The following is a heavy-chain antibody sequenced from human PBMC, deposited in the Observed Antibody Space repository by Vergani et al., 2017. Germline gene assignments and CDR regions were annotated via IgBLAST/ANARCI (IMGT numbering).Heavy chain of an antibody. CDR2: IIPIFGTA. V-gene: IGHV1-69*06. J-gene: IGHJ3*02. Sequence: QVQLLQSGAEVKKPGSSVKVSCKASGGTFSSYAISCVRQAPGQGLEWMGGIIPIFGTANYAQKFQGRVTITAEKPTSTAYMELSSLRSEDTAVYYCARDIMGDSTMDALDIGGQGRMVTVSS. CDR3: ARDIMGDSTMDALDI. D-gene: IGHD1-26*01. CDR1: GGTFSSYA.